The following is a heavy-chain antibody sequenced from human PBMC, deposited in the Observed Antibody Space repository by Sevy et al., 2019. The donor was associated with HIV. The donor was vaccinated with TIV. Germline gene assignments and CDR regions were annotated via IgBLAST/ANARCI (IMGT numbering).Heavy chain of an antibody. V-gene: IGHV3-48*03. CDR1: GLSFRSYE. CDR3: ATSRRDYYNYYFDY. J-gene: IGHJ4*01. D-gene: IGHD3-22*01. Sequence: GGSLRLSCAASGLSFRSYELNWVRQAPGKGLQWMSYISTGGGTIFYADSVKGRFTISRDNAKNSVFLQMISLRAEDTAVYFCATSRRDYYNYYFDYWGHGTLVTVSS. CDR2: ISTGGGTI.